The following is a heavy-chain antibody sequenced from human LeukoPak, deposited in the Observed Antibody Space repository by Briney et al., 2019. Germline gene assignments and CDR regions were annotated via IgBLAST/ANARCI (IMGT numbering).Heavy chain of an antibody. CDR3: AKTYYYGSGSYYKFLDY. CDR2: ISSTGTYI. CDR1: GFTFSSYT. D-gene: IGHD3-10*01. Sequence: GGSLRLSCAASGFTFSSYTMNWVRQAPGKGLEWVPSISSTGTYIYNADSVKGRFTISRDNARNSLYLQMNSLRAEDTAVYYCAKTYYYGSGSYYKFLDYWGQGTLVTVSS. V-gene: IGHV3-21*01. J-gene: IGHJ4*02.